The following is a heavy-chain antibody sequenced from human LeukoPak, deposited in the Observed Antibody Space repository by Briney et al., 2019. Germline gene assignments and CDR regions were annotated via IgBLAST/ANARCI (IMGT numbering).Heavy chain of an antibody. J-gene: IGHJ4*02. D-gene: IGHD1-26*01. CDR1: GFTFGDYA. Sequence: GSLRLSFTVSGFTFGDYAMSWFRQAPGKGLEWVGFIRSKAYGGTTEYAASVKGRFTISRDDSRSIAYLQMSSLKTEDTAMYYCTRDRGGSYRFDYWGQGTLVTVSS. CDR2: IRSKAYGGTT. V-gene: IGHV3-49*03. CDR3: TRDRGGSYRFDY.